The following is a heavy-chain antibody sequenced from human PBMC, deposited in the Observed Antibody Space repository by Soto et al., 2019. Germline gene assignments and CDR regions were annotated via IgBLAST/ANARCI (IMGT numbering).Heavy chain of an antibody. J-gene: IGHJ6*02. CDR2: IIPLFGTT. CDR1: GGYFNNRQTLNSYP. CDR3: AKSWGGAIYYYYYAMDV. D-gene: IGHD3-10*01. V-gene: IGHV1-69*06. Sequence: QVQVVQSGAEVKRPGSSVNVSCKASGGYFNNRQTLNSYPISWVRQAPGQGLEWMGGIIPLFGTTNYAQRLQGRVTITADKSTSTTYRELNNVTADDTAVYDCAKSWGGAIYYYYYAMDVWGQGTTVTVAS.